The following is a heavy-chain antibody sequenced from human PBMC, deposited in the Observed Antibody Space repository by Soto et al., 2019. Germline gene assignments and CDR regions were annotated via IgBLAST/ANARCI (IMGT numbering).Heavy chain of an antibody. J-gene: IGHJ4*02. V-gene: IGHV3-30*04. CDR1: GFTFRSFT. D-gene: IGHD4-4*01. CDR3: ARDKDSTYFPPPYYFDS. CDR2: VSYDGSKT. Sequence: QVELVESGGGVVQPGRSLRVSCTASGFTFRSFTMHWVRQAPGKGLEWVATVSYDGSKTYYAGSVRGRFTISRDNSNNPLSLQMDSLRPEDTALYYCARDKDSTYFPPPYYFDSWGQGILVTVSS.